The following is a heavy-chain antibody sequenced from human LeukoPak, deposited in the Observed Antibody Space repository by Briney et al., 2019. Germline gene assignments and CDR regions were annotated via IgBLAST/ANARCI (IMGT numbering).Heavy chain of an antibody. Sequence: GGSLRLSCAASGFTFSSYGMHWVRQAPGKGLEWVAFIRYDGSNKYYADSVKGRFTISRDNSKNTLYLQMNSLRAEDTAVYYCAKDRLTEDILTGYYYWSQGTLVTVSS. CDR3: AKDRLTEDILTGYYY. CDR1: GFTFSSYG. D-gene: IGHD3-9*01. V-gene: IGHV3-30*02. J-gene: IGHJ4*02. CDR2: IRYDGSNK.